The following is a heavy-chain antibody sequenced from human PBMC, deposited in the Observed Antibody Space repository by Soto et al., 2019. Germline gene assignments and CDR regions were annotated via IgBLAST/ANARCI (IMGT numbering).Heavy chain of an antibody. CDR3: ARRADRSSYYYYYMDV. D-gene: IGHD6-19*01. CDR2: IKQEGSEK. V-gene: IGHV3-7*01. CDR1: GFTFSRYW. J-gene: IGHJ6*03. Sequence: GGSLRLSCAASGFTFSRYWMSWVRQAPGKGLEWVANIKQEGSEKYYVDSVKGRFTISRDNAKNSLYLQMNSLRAEDTAVYYCARRADRSSYYYYYMDVWGKGTTVTVSS.